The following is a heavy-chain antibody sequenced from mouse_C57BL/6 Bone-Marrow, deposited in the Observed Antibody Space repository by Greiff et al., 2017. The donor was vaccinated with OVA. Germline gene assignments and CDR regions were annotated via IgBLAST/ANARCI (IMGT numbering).Heavy chain of an antibody. J-gene: IGHJ3*01. CDR1: GYSFTGYY. CDR3: ARWFLAWFAY. D-gene: IGHD2-2*01. V-gene: IGHV1-42*01. CDR2: INPSTGGT. Sequence: EVQLQQSGPELVKPGASVKISCKASGYSFTGYYMNWVKQSPEKSLEWIGEINPSTGGTTYNQKFKAKATLTVDKSSSTAYMQLKSLTSEDSAVYYCARWFLAWFAYWGQGTLVTVSA.